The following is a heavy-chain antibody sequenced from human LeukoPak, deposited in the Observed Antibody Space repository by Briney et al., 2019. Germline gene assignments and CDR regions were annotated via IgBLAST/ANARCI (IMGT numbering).Heavy chain of an antibody. D-gene: IGHD5-12*01. CDR3: AREGYGY. CDR2: ISSSSNYI. CDR1: GFTFSSYT. J-gene: IGHJ4*02. Sequence: RGSLRLSCAASGFTFSSYTMNWVRQAPGKGLEWVSSISSSSNYIHYAASVKGRITISRDNAKNSLYLQMNSLRGEDTAVYYCAREGYGYWGQGTLVTVSS. V-gene: IGHV3-21*01.